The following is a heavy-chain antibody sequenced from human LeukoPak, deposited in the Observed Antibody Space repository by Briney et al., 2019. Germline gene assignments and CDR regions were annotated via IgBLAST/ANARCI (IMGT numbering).Heavy chain of an antibody. CDR3: AKDQGSGWYKEAFDI. V-gene: IGHV3-30*18. Sequence: GRSLRLSCAASGFTFSSYGMHWVRQAPGKGLEWVAVISYDGSNKYYADSVKGRFTISRDNSKNTLYLQMNSLRAEDTAVYYCAKDQGSGWYKEAFDIWGQGTMVTVSS. CDR2: ISYDGSNK. CDR1: GFTFSSYG. J-gene: IGHJ3*02. D-gene: IGHD6-19*01.